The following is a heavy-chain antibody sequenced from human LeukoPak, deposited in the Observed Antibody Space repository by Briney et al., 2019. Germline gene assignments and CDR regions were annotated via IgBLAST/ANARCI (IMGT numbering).Heavy chain of an antibody. Sequence: GASVKVSCKASGYTFTGYYMHWVRQAPGQGLEWMGWINPNSGGTNYAQKFQGRVTMTRDTSISTAYMELSRLRSGDTAVYYCARDGDYGDYVEDYWGQGTLVTVSS. CDR3: ARDGDYGDYVEDY. J-gene: IGHJ4*02. D-gene: IGHD4-17*01. CDR1: GYTFTGYY. V-gene: IGHV1-2*02. CDR2: INPNSGGT.